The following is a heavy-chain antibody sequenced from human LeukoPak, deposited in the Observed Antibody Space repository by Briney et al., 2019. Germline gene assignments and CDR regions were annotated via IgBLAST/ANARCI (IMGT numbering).Heavy chain of an antibody. J-gene: IGHJ4*02. Sequence: GGSLRLSCAASGFTFDDYAMHWVRQAPGKGLEWVSGISWNSGSIGYADSVKGRFTISRDNAKNSLYLQMNSLRAEDTALYYCAKDSYGDSGILFDYWGQGTLVTVSS. D-gene: IGHD4-17*01. CDR3: AKDSYGDSGILFDY. CDR1: GFTFDDYA. CDR2: ISWNSGSI. V-gene: IGHV3-9*01.